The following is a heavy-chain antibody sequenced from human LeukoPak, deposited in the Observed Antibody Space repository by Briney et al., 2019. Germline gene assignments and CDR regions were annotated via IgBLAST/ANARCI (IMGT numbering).Heavy chain of an antibody. CDR1: GFTFSSYS. Sequence: PGGSLRLSCAASGFTFSSYSMNWVRQAPGKGLEWVSSISSSGCFIYYADSVTGRFTTSRDNAKNSMYLQMNSLRAEDTAMYYCARDRSGDGAFDIWGQGTMVAVSS. CDR2: ISSSGCFI. V-gene: IGHV3-21*01. CDR3: ARDRSGDGAFDI. D-gene: IGHD3-22*01. J-gene: IGHJ3*02.